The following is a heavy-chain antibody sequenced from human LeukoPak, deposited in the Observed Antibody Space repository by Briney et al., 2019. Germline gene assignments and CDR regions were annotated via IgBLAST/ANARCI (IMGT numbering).Heavy chain of an antibody. Sequence: GGSLRLSCTASGFTFGDYAMSWFRQAPGKGLEWVGFIRSKAYGGTTEYAASVKGRFTISRDDSKSIAYLQMNSLKTEDTAVYYCTRDPPLEWYNDMDVWGQGTTVTVSS. CDR3: TRDPPLEWYNDMDV. V-gene: IGHV3-49*03. J-gene: IGHJ6*02. D-gene: IGHD3-3*01. CDR2: IRSKAYGGTT. CDR1: GFTFGDYA.